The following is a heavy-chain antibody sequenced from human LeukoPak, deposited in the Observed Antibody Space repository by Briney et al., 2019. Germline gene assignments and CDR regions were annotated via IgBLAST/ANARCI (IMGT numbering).Heavy chain of an antibody. J-gene: IGHJ4*02. CDR1: GFTFDDYA. Sequence: GGSLRLSCAASGFTFDDYAMHWVRQAPGKGLEWVSLMSGDGTTTYYADSLKGRFTISRDNSKNSLYLQMNSLRAEDTAVYYCARDPRDIVVVVSADYWGQGTLVTVSS. CDR3: ARDPRDIVVVVSADY. CDR2: MSGDGTTT. V-gene: IGHV3-43*02. D-gene: IGHD2-15*01.